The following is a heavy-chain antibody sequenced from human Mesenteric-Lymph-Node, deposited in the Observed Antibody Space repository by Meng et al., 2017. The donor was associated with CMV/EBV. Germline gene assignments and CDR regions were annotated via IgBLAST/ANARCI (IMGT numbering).Heavy chain of an antibody. V-gene: IGHV4-31*02. CDR2: ISHSGST. J-gene: IGHJ4*02. CDR3: ASRPPETSWYGVFDY. CDR1: GGSISGGGYY. Sequence: SGGSISGGGYYWSWIRQPPGKGLEWIGYISHSGSTYYNPSLKSRVTLSVDTSQNQFSLKLSSVTAADTAVYYCASRPPETSWYGVFDYWGQGTLVTVSS. D-gene: IGHD2-2*01.